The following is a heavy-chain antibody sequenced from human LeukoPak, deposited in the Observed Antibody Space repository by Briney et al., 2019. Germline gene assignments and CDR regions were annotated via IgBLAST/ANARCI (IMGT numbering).Heavy chain of an antibody. V-gene: IGHV4-39*01. CDR2: IYYSGST. CDR3: ARSPIVPTYLFDY. CDR1: GGSISSSSYY. J-gene: IGHJ4*02. D-gene: IGHD2-2*01. Sequence: SETLSLTCTVSGGSISSSSYYSGWIRQPPGKGLEGIGMIYYSGSTYYNPSPKSRFTISVDTSKNQFSLKLSSVTAADTAVYYCARSPIVPTYLFDYWGQGTLVTVSS.